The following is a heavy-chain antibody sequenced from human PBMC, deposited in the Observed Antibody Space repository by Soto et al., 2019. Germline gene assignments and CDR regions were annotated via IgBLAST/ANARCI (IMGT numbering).Heavy chain of an antibody. CDR3: ARLSRASFALDV. D-gene: IGHD3-16*01. CDR1: GYNFITDW. CDR2: IDPTDSYT. Sequence: PGESLKISCKVSGYNFITDWISWVRQMPGKGLEWMGRIDPTDSYTKYSPSFEGHVTISADKSISTAYLQWSSLKASDSAVYYCARLSRASFALDVWGQGTTVTVSS. J-gene: IGHJ6*02. V-gene: IGHV5-10-1*01.